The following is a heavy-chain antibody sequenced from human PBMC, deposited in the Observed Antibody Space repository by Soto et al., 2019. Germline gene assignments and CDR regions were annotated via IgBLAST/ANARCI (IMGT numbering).Heavy chain of an antibody. CDR2: IIPIFGTA. D-gene: IGHD6-13*01. J-gene: IGHJ4*02. CDR1: GGTFSSYA. CDR3: ARVKAEGDSSGRYVGH. V-gene: IGHV1-69*12. Sequence: QVQLVQSGAEVKKPGSSVKVSCKASGGTFSSYAISWVRQAPGQGLEWMGGIIPIFGTANYAQKFQGRVTISADESTSTAYMELSSLTAEDTAVYYCARVKAEGDSSGRYVGHWGQRTLVTVAS.